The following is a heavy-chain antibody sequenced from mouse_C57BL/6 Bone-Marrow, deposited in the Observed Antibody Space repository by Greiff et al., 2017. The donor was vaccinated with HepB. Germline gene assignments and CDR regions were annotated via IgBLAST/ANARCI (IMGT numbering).Heavy chain of an antibody. Sequence: VRLQQSGTVLARPGASVKMSCKTSGYTFTSYWMHWVKQRPGQGLEWIGAIYPGNSDTSYNQKFKGKAKLTAVTSASTAYMELSSLTNEDSAVYYCTRCLTTVDYYAMDYWGQGTSVTVSS. CDR2: IYPGNSDT. J-gene: IGHJ4*01. V-gene: IGHV1-5*01. D-gene: IGHD1-1*01. CDR3: TRCLTTVDYYAMDY. CDR1: GYTFTSYW.